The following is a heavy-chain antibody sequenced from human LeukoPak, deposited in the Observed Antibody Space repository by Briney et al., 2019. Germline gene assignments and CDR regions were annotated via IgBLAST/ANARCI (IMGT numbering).Heavy chain of an antibody. CDR1: GFTFSSYA. D-gene: IGHD3-22*01. Sequence: GGSLRLSCAASGFTFSSYAMSWVRQAPGKGLEWVSFIYGGGSTYYADSVKGRFIISRDNSKNTLYLQMNSLRAEDTAVYFCGRGYPYYFDHWGQGTLVTVSS. CDR3: GRGYPYYFDH. J-gene: IGHJ4*02. V-gene: IGHV3-66*01. CDR2: IYGGGST.